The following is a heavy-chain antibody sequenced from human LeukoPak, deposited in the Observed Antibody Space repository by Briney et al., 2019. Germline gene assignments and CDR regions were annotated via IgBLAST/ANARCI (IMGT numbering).Heavy chain of an antibody. V-gene: IGHV3-7*04. CDR3: ARAYSSGWFQAGY. Sequence: PGGSLRLSCAASGFTFSSYWMNWVRQAPGEGLEWVANIKQDGSERFYVDSVRGRFTISRDNAKNSLYLQMNSLRAEDTAIYYCARAYSSGWFQAGYWGQGTLVTVSS. J-gene: IGHJ4*02. CDR2: IKQDGSER. D-gene: IGHD6-19*01. CDR1: GFTFSSYW.